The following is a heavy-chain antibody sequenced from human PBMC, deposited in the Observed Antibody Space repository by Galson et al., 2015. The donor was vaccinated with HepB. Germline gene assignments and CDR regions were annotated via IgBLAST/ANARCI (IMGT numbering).Heavy chain of an antibody. CDR2: ISSSTSYI. CDR1: GFTFSSYG. CDR3: VGDGRLLDY. J-gene: IGHJ4*02. V-gene: IGHV3-21*01. Sequence: PLRLSCAASGFTFSSYGMNWVRQAPGKGLEWVSFISSSTSYINYGDSVKGRFTISRDNARNSLYLQMNSLRAEDTAVYYCVGDGRLLDYWGQGTLVTVSS. D-gene: IGHD4-17*01.